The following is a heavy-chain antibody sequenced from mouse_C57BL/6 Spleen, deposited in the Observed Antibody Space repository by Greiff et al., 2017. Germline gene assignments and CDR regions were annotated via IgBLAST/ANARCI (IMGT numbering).Heavy chain of an antibody. CDR3: ARLITTVVVDAMGF. CDR2: IYPSDSET. J-gene: IGHJ4*01. V-gene: IGHV1-61*01. CDR1: GYTFTSYW. Sequence: VQLQQPGAELVRPGSSVKLSCKASGYTFTSYWMDWVKQRPGQGLEWIGNIYPSDSETHYNQKFMDKATLTVDKSSSTAYMQLSSLTSKDSAVNFGARLITTVVVDAMGFWGQGTSVTVTS. D-gene: IGHD1-1*01.